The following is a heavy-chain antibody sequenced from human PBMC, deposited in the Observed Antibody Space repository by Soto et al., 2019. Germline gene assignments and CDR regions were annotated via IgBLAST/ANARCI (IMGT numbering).Heavy chain of an antibody. CDR3: ALALGAPGIFDY. CDR1: VGTFSSYA. CDR2: IIPIFGTA. Sequence: SVKVSCKASVGTFSSYAISWVRQAPGQGLEWMGGIIPIFGTANYAQKFQGRVTITADESTSTAYMELSSLRSEDTAVYYCALALGAPGIFDYWGQGTLVTVSS. V-gene: IGHV1-69*13. D-gene: IGHD1-26*01. J-gene: IGHJ4*02.